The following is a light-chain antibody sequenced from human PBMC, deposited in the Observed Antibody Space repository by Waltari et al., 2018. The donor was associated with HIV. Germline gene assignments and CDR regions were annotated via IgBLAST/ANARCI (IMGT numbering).Light chain of an antibody. CDR1: ALKTYF. CDR2: GKN. J-gene: IGLJ2*01. CDR3: NCRDSSGDHTV. Sequence: SSELTQDPAVSVALGQTVRIACQGDALKTYFVSWYQQRPRQAPVLIIFGKNKSPLGIPYRFSGSSSGDTASLTITGAQAEDEADYHCNCRDSSGDHTVFGGGTKLTVL. V-gene: IGLV3-19*01.